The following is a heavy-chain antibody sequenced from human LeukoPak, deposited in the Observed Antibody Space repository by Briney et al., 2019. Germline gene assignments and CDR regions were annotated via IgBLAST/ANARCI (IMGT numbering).Heavy chain of an antibody. D-gene: IGHD6-19*01. CDR2: ISGSSGII. Sequence: GGSLRLSCAASGFTFNTYTMNWVRQAPGKGLEWVSYISGSSGIIDYADSVRGRFTISRDNSKNTLYLQMNSLRAEDTAVYYCAKYTSGWSTDYWGQGTLVTVSS. J-gene: IGHJ4*02. CDR1: GFTFNTYT. CDR3: AKYTSGWSTDY. V-gene: IGHV3-48*01.